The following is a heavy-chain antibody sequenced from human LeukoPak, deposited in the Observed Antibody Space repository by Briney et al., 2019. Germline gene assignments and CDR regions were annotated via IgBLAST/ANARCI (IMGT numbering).Heavy chain of an antibody. CDR3: ARRGSGRVDY. V-gene: IGHV4-59*01. D-gene: IGHD3-10*01. J-gene: IGHJ4*02. Sequence: PSETLSLTCTVSGGSISSYYGSWIRQSPGKGLKWIGNIFYTGSTDYNPSLKSRVTISVDTSKNQFSLKLNSVTAADTAMYYCARRGSGRVDYWGQGTLVTVSS. CDR1: GGSISSYY. CDR2: IFYTGST.